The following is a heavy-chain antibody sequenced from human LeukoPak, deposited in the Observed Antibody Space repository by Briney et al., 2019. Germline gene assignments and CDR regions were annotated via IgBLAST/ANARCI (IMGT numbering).Heavy chain of an antibody. CDR3: AKDKVPAVTDYYYYMDV. CDR1: GFTFYNYA. V-gene: IGHV3-23*01. CDR2: IGVSGGRT. Sequence: GGSLRLSCAASGFTFYNYAMSWVRQAPGKGLEWVSAIGVSGGRTYYSDSVKGRSTISRDNSKNTLYLQMNSLRAEDTAVYFCAKDKVPAVTDYYYYMDVWGKGTTVTVSS. D-gene: IGHD2-2*01. J-gene: IGHJ6*03.